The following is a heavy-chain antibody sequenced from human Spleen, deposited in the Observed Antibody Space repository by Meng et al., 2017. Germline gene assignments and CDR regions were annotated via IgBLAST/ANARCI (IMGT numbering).Heavy chain of an antibody. CDR2: LSFDSQNI. D-gene: IGHD3-16*01. CDR3: AKGSVMVIGAFDI. V-gene: IGHV3-30*07. CDR1: GFTFSTYA. J-gene: IGHJ3*02. Sequence: GGSLRLSCAASGFTFSTYAMHWVRQTPGKGLEWVALLSFDSQNIHYADSVKGRFTISRDNSKNTLYLQMSSLRAEDTAVYYCAKGSVMVIGAFDIWGQGRMVTVSS.